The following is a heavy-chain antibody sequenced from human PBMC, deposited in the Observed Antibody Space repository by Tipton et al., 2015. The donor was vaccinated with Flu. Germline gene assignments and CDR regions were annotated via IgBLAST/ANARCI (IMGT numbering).Heavy chain of an antibody. CDR2: IYTSGST. V-gene: IGHV4-4*07. CDR1: GDSISSYY. CDR3: ARDYLLGDLSFFDN. J-gene: IGHJ4*02. Sequence: CTVSGDSISSYYWSWIRQPAGKGLEWIGRIYTSGSTNYNASLKSRVTMSVDTSKNQFSLKLSSVTVADTAVYYCARDYLLGDLSFFDNWGQGTLVTVSS. D-gene: IGHD3-16*02.